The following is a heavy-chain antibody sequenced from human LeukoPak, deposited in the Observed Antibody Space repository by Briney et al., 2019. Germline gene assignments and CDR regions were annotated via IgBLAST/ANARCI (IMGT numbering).Heavy chain of an antibody. V-gene: IGHV3-21*01. Sequence: GGSLRLSCAASGFTFSSYSMNWVRQAPGKVLEWVSSISSSSSYIYYADSVKGRFTISRDNAKNSLYLQMNSLRAEDTAVYYCAKEAITMVRGVRAHDAFDIWGQGTMVTVSS. CDR3: AKEAITMVRGVRAHDAFDI. J-gene: IGHJ3*02. CDR1: GFTFSSYS. D-gene: IGHD3-10*01. CDR2: ISSSSSYI.